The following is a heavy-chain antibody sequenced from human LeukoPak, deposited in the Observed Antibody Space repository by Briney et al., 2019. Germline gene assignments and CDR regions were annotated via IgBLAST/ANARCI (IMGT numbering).Heavy chain of an antibody. V-gene: IGHV4-34*01. D-gene: IGHD5-18*01. Sequence: SETLSLTCAVYGGSFSGHYWSWIRQPPGKGLEWIGEINHSGSTNYNPSLKSRVTISVDTSKNQFSLKLSSVTAADMAVYYCARGRIKLQLRGYYYGMDVWGQGTTVTVSS. CDR2: INHSGST. CDR3: ARGRIKLQLRGYYYGMDV. CDR1: GGSFSGHY. J-gene: IGHJ6*02.